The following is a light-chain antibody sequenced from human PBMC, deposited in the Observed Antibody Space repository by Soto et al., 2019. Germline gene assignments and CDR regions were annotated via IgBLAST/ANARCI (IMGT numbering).Light chain of an antibody. CDR2: DAS. V-gene: IGKV1-33*01. CDR1: RDISVY. Sequence: DIQMTQSPSSLSASVGDRVTITCQASRDISVYLNWYQQRPGKHPKLLIYDASNLQTGVPSRFSGSGSGTHFTFTISSLQPEDIATYYCQQYDNLPPYTFGQGTKLDIK. CDR3: QQYDNLPPYT. J-gene: IGKJ2*01.